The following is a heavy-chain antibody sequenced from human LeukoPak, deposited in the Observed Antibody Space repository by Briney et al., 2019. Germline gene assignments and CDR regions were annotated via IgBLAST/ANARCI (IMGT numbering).Heavy chain of an antibody. CDR3: ARDQSSSWYWFDP. D-gene: IGHD6-13*01. Sequence: SQTLSLPCAVSGGSISSGGYSWNWIRQPPGRGLGWIGYIYHSGTTYYNPSLKSRVTISVDRSKNQFSLKLSSVTAADTAVYYCARDQSSSWYWFDPWGQGTLVTVSS. CDR1: GGSISSGGYS. CDR2: IYHSGTT. V-gene: IGHV4-30-2*01. J-gene: IGHJ5*02.